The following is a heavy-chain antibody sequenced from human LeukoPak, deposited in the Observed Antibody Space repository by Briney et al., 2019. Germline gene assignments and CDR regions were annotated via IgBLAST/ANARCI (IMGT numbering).Heavy chain of an antibody. D-gene: IGHD4-23*01. CDR3: ARDGPGTSTPATNYFDY. CDR1: GYTFRVYY. Sequence: ASVTVSCKTSGYTFRVYYIHWVRQAPGQGLEWVGIFNPITGSTTFAPNFQGRVTMTGDTSTSTVYMEVTNLRSEDTAIYYCARDGPGTSTPATNYFDYWGQGTLVTVSS. J-gene: IGHJ4*02. CDR2: FNPITGST. V-gene: IGHV1-46*01.